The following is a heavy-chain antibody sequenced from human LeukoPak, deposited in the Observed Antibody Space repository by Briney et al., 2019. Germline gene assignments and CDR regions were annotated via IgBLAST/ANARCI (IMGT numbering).Heavy chain of an antibody. CDR2: ISGSGGST. D-gene: IGHD3-9*01. CDR3: AKDRKRYFDWLY. V-gene: IGHV3-23*01. J-gene: IGHJ4*02. Sequence: PGGSLRLSCAASGFTFSSYGMSWVRQAPGKGLEWVSAISGSGGSTYYADSVKGRFTISRDNSKNTLYLQMNSLRAEDTAVYYCAKDRKRYFDWLYWGQGTLVTVSS. CDR1: GFTFSSYG.